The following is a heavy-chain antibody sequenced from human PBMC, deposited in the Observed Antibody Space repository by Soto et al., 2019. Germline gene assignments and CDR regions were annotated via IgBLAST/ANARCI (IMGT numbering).Heavy chain of an antibody. CDR2: INPSGGST. J-gene: IGHJ4*02. D-gene: IGHD6-13*01. Sequence: APVKVFCKASGYTSTSYFLPWLPQTPGQGNAWMGIINPSGGSTSYAQKFQGRVTMTRDTSTSTVYMELSSLRSEDTAVYYCAIDIPYSKSPTFDYLGEGILVTVSS. CDR3: AIDIPYSKSPTFDY. V-gene: IGHV1-46*01. CDR1: GYTSTSYF.